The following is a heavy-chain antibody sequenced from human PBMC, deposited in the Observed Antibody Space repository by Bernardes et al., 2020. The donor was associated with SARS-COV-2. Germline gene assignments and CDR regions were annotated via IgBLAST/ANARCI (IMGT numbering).Heavy chain of an antibody. D-gene: IGHD4-17*01. J-gene: IGHJ6*02. Sequence: ASVKVSCKASGYTFTSYYMHWVRQAPGQGLEWMGIINPSGGSTSYAQKFQGRVTMTRDTSTSTVYMELSSLRSEDTAVYYCARDLTVTKGYYYYYGMDVWGQGTTVTVSS. CDR2: INPSGGST. V-gene: IGHV1-46*01. CDR1: GYTFTSYY. CDR3: ARDLTVTKGYYYYYGMDV.